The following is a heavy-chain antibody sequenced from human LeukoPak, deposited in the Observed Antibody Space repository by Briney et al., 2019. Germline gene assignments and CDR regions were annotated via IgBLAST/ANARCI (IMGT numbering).Heavy chain of an antibody. CDR1: GFTFSSYE. D-gene: IGHD6-13*01. J-gene: IGHJ6*02. CDR2: ISSSGSTI. Sequence: GGSLRLSCAASGFTFSSYEMNWVRQAPGKGLEWVSYISSSGSTIYYADSVKGRFTISRDNAKNSLYLQMNSLRAEDTAVYYCATRTADNGSSSWYLFVEYYYYGMDVWGQGTTVTVSS. V-gene: IGHV3-48*03. CDR3: ATRTADNGSSSWYLFVEYYYYGMDV.